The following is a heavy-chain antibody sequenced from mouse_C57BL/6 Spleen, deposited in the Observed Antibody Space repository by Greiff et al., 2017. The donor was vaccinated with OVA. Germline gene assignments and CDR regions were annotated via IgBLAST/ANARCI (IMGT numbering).Heavy chain of an antibody. V-gene: IGHV1-80*01. J-gene: IGHJ1*03. CDR2: IYPGDGDT. Sequence: VQLQESGAELVKPGASVKISCKASGYAFSSYWMNWVKQRPGKGLEWIGQIYPGDGDTNYNGKFKGKATLTADKSSSTAYMQLSSLTSEDSAVYFCAKGMYGYDGYFDVWGTGTTVTVSS. D-gene: IGHD2-2*01. CDR1: GYAFSSYW. CDR3: AKGMYGYDGYFDV.